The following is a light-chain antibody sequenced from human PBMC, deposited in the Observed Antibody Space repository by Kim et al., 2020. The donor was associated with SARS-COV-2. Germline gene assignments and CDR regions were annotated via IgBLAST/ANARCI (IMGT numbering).Light chain of an antibody. Sequence: PGQTATCTCGGNNIGSKSVHWYQQKPGQAPILVIYYGSDRPSGIPERFSGSNSGNTATLTITSVEAGDEADYYCQVWDSSSDHPWVFGGGTRLTVL. CDR1: NIGSKS. V-gene: IGLV3-21*04. CDR2: YGS. CDR3: QVWDSSSDHPWV. J-gene: IGLJ3*02.